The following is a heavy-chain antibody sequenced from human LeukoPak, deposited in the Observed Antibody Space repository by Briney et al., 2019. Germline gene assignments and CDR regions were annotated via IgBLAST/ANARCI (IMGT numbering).Heavy chain of an antibody. CDR1: GGSISSSSYY. Sequence: SETLSLTCTVSGGSISSSSYYWGWIRQPPGKGLEWIGSIYYSGSTYYNPSLKSRVTMSVDTSKNQFSLKLSSVTAADTAVYYCARGRYCSSTSCEENWFDPWGQGTLVTVSS. CDR2: IYYSGST. V-gene: IGHV4-39*07. D-gene: IGHD2-2*01. CDR3: ARGRYCSSTSCEENWFDP. J-gene: IGHJ5*02.